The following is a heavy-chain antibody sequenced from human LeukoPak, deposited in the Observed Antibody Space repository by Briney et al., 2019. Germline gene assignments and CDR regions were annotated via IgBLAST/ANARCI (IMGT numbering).Heavy chain of an antibody. CDR3: AKGRRDQPFDY. D-gene: IGHD1-14*01. Sequence: GGSLRLSCAASGFTFSSYAMSWVRQAPGKGLEWVSSISSSGGSTYYADSVKGRFTISRDNSKNTLYLQMNSLRAEDTAVYYCAKGRRDQPFDYWGQGTLVTVSS. V-gene: IGHV3-23*01. CDR1: GFTFSSYA. CDR2: ISSSGGST. J-gene: IGHJ4*02.